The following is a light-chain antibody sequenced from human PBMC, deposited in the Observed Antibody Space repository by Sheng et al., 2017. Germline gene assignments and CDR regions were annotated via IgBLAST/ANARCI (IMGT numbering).Light chain of an antibody. CDR2: YKSDSDK. CDR3: MIWHSSAWV. J-gene: IGLJ3*02. Sequence: QAVLTQPSSLSASPGASASLTCTLRSGINVDTYRIYWYQQKPGSPPQYLLRYKSDSDKATGXSESPSRFSGSKHASANAGILLISGLQSEDEADYYCMIWHSSAWVFGGGTKLTVL. CDR1: SGINVDTYR. V-gene: IGLV5-45*03.